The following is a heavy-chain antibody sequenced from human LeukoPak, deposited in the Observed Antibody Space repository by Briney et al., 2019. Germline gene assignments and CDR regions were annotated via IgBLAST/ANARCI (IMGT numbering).Heavy chain of an antibody. Sequence: GGSLRLSCAASGFTFSAYTMNWVRQAPGKGLEWVSTISVSNSIYYSDSLKGRFTISRDNAKNSLYLQMNSLRAEDTAVYYCANMDSFDYWGQGTLVTVSS. J-gene: IGHJ4*02. CDR1: GFTFSAYT. V-gene: IGHV3-69-1*01. CDR2: ISVSNSI. CDR3: ANMDSFDY. D-gene: IGHD2/OR15-2a*01.